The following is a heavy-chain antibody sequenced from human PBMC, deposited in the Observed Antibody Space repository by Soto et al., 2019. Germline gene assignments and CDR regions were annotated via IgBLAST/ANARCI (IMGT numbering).Heavy chain of an antibody. D-gene: IGHD1-7*01. CDR3: ARGGWNYGPGPFDL. CDR1: GYTFTNYG. Sequence: QGQLVQSGTEVKPPGASVKVSCHASGYTFTNYGINWVRQAPGQGLEWMAWISAYNGTTHHAPFVQDRVTMTTDTSTRTAYMELTGLRSDDTAVYYCARGGWNYGPGPFDLWGQGTMVTVSS. CDR2: ISAYNGTT. V-gene: IGHV1-18*04. J-gene: IGHJ3*01.